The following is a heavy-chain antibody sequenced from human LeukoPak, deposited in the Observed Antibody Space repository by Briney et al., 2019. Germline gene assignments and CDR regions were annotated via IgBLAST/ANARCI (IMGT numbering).Heavy chain of an antibody. J-gene: IGHJ4*02. CDR3: ARDSSSSQLDY. CDR1: GFTFSSYG. CDR2: IWYDGSDK. V-gene: IGHV3-33*01. Sequence: GGSLRLSCAASGFTFSSYGMHWVRQAPGKGLEWVAIIWYDGSDKYYADSVKGRFTISRDNSKNTLYLQMNSLRAEDTAVYYCARDSSSSQLDYWGQGTLVTVSS. D-gene: IGHD6-6*01.